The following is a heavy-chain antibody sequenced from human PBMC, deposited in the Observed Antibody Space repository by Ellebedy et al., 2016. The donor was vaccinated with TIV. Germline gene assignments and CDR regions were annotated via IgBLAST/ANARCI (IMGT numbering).Heavy chain of an antibody. Sequence: SETLSLTCTVSGGSISSSSYYWGWIRQPPGKGLEWIGSIYYSGSTYYNPSLKSRVTISVDTSKNQFSLKLSSVTAADTAVYYCARGYSREEIDYWGQGTLVTVSS. CDR3: ARGYSREEIDY. CDR2: IYYSGST. J-gene: IGHJ4*02. D-gene: IGHD6-13*01. CDR1: GGSISSSSYY. V-gene: IGHV4-39*01.